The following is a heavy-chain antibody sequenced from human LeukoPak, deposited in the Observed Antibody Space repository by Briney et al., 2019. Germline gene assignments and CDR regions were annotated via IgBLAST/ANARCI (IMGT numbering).Heavy chain of an antibody. V-gene: IGHV4-61*02. J-gene: IGHJ5*01. Sequence: PSQTLPLTCTVSGGSISSGSYYWSWIRQPAGKGLEWIGRIYTSGSTNYNPSLKSRVTISVDTSKNQFSLKLTSVTAADTAVYFCARRVGFYGSGSLNYFDPWGQGILVSVSS. CDR3: ARRVGFYGSGSLNYFDP. D-gene: IGHD3-10*01. CDR2: IYTSGST. CDR1: GGSISSGSYY.